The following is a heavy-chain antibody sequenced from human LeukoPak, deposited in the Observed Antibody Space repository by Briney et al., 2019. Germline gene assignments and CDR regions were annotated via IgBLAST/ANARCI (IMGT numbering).Heavy chain of an antibody. Sequence: SQTLSLTCTVSGGSISSSTYSWTWIRQPAGKGLEWFGRIHSSGSTHYNPSLKSRVTISVDTSKNHFSLNLSSVTAADTAVYFCARGVLDTAMVRFDYWGQGTLVTVSS. J-gene: IGHJ4*02. CDR3: ARGVLDTAMVRFDY. CDR1: GGSISSSTYS. D-gene: IGHD5-18*01. CDR2: IHSSGST. V-gene: IGHV4-61*02.